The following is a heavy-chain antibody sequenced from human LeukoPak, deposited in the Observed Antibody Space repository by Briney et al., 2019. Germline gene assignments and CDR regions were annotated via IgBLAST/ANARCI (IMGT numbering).Heavy chain of an antibody. CDR1: GLTFSSYE. CDR2: ISSSGTTI. Sequence: PGGSLRLSCAASGLTFSSYEMNWLRQAPGKGLEWISYISSSGTTISYADSVKGRFTISRDNARNSLYLQVNSLRAEDTAVYYCARWDNYGMDVWGQGTTVTVSS. J-gene: IGHJ6*02. V-gene: IGHV3-48*03. CDR3: ARWDNYGMDV. D-gene: IGHD1-26*01.